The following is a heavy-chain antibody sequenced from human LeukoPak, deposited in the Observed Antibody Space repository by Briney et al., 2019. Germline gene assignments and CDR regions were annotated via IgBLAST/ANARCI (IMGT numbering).Heavy chain of an antibody. CDR1: GGSINSGGYS. V-gene: IGHV4-30-4*07. CDR3: ARRDGWGLIDY. Sequence: PSETLSLTCAVSGGSINSGGYSWSWIRQPPGKGPEWIGYIYYSGSTYYNPSLKSRVTMSVDTSKNQFSVKLSSVTAADTAVYYCARRDGWGLIDYWGQGTLVTVSS. CDR2: IYYSGST. D-gene: IGHD3-16*01. J-gene: IGHJ4*02.